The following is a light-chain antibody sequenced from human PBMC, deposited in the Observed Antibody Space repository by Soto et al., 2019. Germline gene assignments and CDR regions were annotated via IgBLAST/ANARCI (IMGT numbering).Light chain of an antibody. V-gene: IGKV4-1*01. J-gene: IGKJ4*01. CDR3: QPYDNTPLT. CDR1: QSILYTSNNKNY. Sequence: DIVMTQSPDSLAVSLGERATINCKSSQSILYTSNNKNYLAWYQQKPGEPPKLLIYWASTRESGVPDLFSGSGSGTDFTLAISSLQAEDVAVYYCQPYDNTPLTFGGGTKVEIK. CDR2: WAS.